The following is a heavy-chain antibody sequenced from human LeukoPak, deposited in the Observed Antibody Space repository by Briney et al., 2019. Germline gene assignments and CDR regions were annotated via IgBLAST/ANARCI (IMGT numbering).Heavy chain of an antibody. CDR3: AKVRSSGYSYGLLDY. CDR2: ISDSGGSR. V-gene: IGHV3-23*01. Sequence: PGGSLRLSCAASGFTFSNYAMSWVRQAPGKGLQWVSGISDSGGSRYYADSVKGRFTISRDNSKNMLYLQMNSLRAEDTAVYYCAKVRSSGYSYGLLDYWGQGTLVTVSS. J-gene: IGHJ4*02. CDR1: GFTFSNYA. D-gene: IGHD5-18*01.